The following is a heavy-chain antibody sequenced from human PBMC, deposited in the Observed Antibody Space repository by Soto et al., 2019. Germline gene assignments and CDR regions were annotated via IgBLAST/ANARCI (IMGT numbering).Heavy chain of an antibody. CDR3: TTDTERGGDCDY. V-gene: IGHV3-15*01. J-gene: IGHJ4*02. Sequence: EVQLVESGGGLVKPGGSLRLSCAASGFTFSNAWMSWVRQAPGKGLEWVGRIKSKTDGGTTDYAAPVKGRFTISRDDSKNTLYLQINSLKTEDTAVYYCTTDTERGGDCDYWGQGTLVTVSS. CDR2: IKSKTDGGTT. D-gene: IGHD2-21*01. CDR1: GFTFSNAW.